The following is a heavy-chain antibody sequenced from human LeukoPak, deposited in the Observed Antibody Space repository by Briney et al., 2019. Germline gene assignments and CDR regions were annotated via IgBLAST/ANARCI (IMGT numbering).Heavy chain of an antibody. CDR1: GFTFSSYS. D-gene: IGHD3-10*01. J-gene: IGHJ3*02. V-gene: IGHV3-49*04. Sequence: GGSLRLSCAASGFTFSSYSMSWVRQAPGKGLEWVGFIRSKAYGGTTEYAASVKGRFTISRDDSKSIAYLQMNSLKTEDTAVYYCTRDRGRTTPGENSGSSISDAFDIWGQGTMVTVSS. CDR2: IRSKAYGGTT. CDR3: TRDRGRTTPGENSGSSISDAFDI.